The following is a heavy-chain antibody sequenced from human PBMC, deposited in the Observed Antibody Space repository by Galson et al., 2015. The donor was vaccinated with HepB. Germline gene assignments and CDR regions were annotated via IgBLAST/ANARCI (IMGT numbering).Heavy chain of an antibody. V-gene: IGHV3-21*01. CDR3: ARDPTYYYDSSGYPQWFDP. CDR1: GLTFSSYS. Sequence: SLRLSCAASGLTFSSYSMNWVRQAPGKGLEWVSSISSSSSYIYYADSVKGRFTISRDNAKNSLYLQMNSLRAEDTAVYYCARDPTYYYDSSGYPQWFDPWGQGTLVTVSS. D-gene: IGHD3-22*01. CDR2: ISSSSSYI. J-gene: IGHJ5*02.